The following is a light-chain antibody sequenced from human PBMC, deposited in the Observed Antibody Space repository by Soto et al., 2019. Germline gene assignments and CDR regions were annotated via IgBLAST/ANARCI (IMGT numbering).Light chain of an antibody. Sequence: QSVLNQAPSTSGTPGQRVIISCSGSSSNIESNRVQWYQQLPGTAPKLLVYKNDNRPSGVPDRFSGSKSGTSASLAISDLRSEDEGLYYCATWDDSLSGVLFGGGTQLTVL. CDR1: SSNIESNR. J-gene: IGLJ2*01. CDR3: ATWDDSLSGVL. V-gene: IGLV1-47*01. CDR2: KND.